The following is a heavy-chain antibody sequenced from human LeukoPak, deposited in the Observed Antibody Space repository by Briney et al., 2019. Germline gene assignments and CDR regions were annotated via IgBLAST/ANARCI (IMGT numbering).Heavy chain of an antibody. Sequence: SGTLSLTCAVSGGSISSSNWWSWVRQPPGKGLEWIGEIYHSGSTNYNPSLKSRVTISVDKSKNQFSLKLSSVTAADTAVYYCARDGVVPAAVRSYYGMDVWGQGTTVTVSS. D-gene: IGHD2-2*01. CDR3: ARDGVVPAAVRSYYGMDV. CDR2: IYHSGST. CDR1: GGSISSSNW. V-gene: IGHV4-4*02. J-gene: IGHJ6*02.